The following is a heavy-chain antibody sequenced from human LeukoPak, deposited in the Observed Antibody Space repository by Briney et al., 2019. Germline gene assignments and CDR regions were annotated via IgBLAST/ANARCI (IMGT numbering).Heavy chain of an antibody. CDR2: IYWNDDK. V-gene: IGHV2-5*01. J-gene: IGHJ5*02. CDR1: GFSLSTSGVG. CDR3: AHDQTNTAPQPWRWFDP. Sequence: SGPTLVKPTQTLTLTCTFSGFSLSTSGVGVGWIRQPPGKALEWLALIYWNDDKRYSPSLKSRLTITKDTSKNQVVLTMTNMDPVDTATYYCAHDQTNTAPQPWRWFDPWGQGTLVTVSS. D-gene: IGHD5-18*01.